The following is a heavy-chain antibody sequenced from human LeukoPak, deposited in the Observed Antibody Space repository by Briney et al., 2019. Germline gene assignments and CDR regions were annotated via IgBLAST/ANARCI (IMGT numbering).Heavy chain of an antibody. V-gene: IGHV3-15*01. J-gene: IGHJ4*02. CDR3: TTRVVVISYYFDY. D-gene: IGHD3-22*01. Sequence: GGSLRLSCAASGFTFSNAWMSWVRQAPGKGLEWVGRIKSKTDGGTTDYAAPVKGRFIISRDDSKNTLYLQMNSLKTEDTAVYYCTTRVVVISYYFDYWGQGTLVTVSS. CDR1: GFTFSNAW. CDR2: IKSKTDGGTT.